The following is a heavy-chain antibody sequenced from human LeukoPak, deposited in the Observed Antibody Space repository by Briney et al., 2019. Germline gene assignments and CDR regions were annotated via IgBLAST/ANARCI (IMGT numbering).Heavy chain of an antibody. D-gene: IGHD2-2*01. Sequence: PGGSLRLSCAASGFTFSSYWMHWVRQAPGKGLVWVPRINSDGSSTSYADSVKGRFTISRDNAKNTLYLQMNSLRAEDTAVYYCARDGIVVVPAAIYAFDIWGQGTMVTVSS. J-gene: IGHJ3*02. CDR3: ARDGIVVVPAAIYAFDI. CDR2: INSDGSST. V-gene: IGHV3-74*01. CDR1: GFTFSSYW.